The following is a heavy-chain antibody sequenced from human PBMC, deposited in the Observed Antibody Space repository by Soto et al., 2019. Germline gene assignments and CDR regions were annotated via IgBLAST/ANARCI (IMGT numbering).Heavy chain of an antibody. J-gene: IGHJ4*02. CDR1: GYTLTELS. CDR2: FDPEDGET. V-gene: IGHV1-24*01. D-gene: IGHD3-9*01. CDR3: ATVLPPYYDILTGYLFDY. Sequence: ASVKVSCKVSGYTLTELSMHWVRQAPGKGLEWMGGFDPEDGETIYAQKFQGRVTMTEDTSTDTAYMELSSLRSEDTAVYYCATVLPPYYDILTGYLFDYRGQGTLVTVSS.